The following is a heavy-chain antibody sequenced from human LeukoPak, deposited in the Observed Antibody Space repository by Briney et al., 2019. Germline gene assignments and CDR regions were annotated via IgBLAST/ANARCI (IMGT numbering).Heavy chain of an antibody. CDR1: GYTFTSYY. V-gene: IGHV1-46*01. D-gene: IGHD1-26*01. J-gene: IGHJ4*02. CDR2: INPSGGST. CDR3: AREIKWEQPDY. Sequence: ASVKVSXKASGYTFTSYYMHWVRQAPGQGLEWMGIINPSGGSTSYAQKFQGRVTMTRDTSTSTVYMELSSLRSEDTAVYYCAREIKWEQPDYWGQGTLVTVSS.